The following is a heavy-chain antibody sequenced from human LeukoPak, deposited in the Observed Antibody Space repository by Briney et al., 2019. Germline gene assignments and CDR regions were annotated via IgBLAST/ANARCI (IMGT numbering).Heavy chain of an antibody. CDR3: ARRKVAAEIDY. CDR2: IYYRGNT. J-gene: IGHJ4*02. Sequence: SETLSLTCTVSGGSISSSSYYWGWIRQPPGKGLEWIGSIYYRGNTYYSPSLKSRVTLFVDTSKNQFSLKLSSVTAADTAIYYCARRKVAAEIDYWGQGTLVTVSS. V-gene: IGHV4-39*01. CDR1: GGSISSSSYY. D-gene: IGHD6-13*01.